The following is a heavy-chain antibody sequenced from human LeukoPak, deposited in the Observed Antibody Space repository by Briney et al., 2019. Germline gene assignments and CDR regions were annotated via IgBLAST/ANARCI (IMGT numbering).Heavy chain of an antibody. J-gene: IGHJ4*02. V-gene: IGHV4-61*02. CDR1: GGSISSSSYY. CDR3: AREPTDIVDYFDY. CDR2: IYTSGST. Sequence: SETLSLTCTVSGGSISSSSYYWSWIRQPAGKGLEWIGRIYTSGSTNYNPSLKSRVTMSVDTSKNQFSLKLSSVTAADTAVYYCAREPTDIVDYFDYWGQGTLVTVSS. D-gene: IGHD5-12*01.